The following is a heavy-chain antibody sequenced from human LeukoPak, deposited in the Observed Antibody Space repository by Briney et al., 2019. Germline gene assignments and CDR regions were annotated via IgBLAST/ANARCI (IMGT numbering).Heavy chain of an antibody. Sequence: GGSLRLSCAASGYSFSSYGMHWVRQAPGKGLEWVAVIWYDGSKKYYADSVKGRFIISRDNSRNTLYLQMNSLRAEDTALYYCAKDMASVPAAPFDYWGQGTLVTVSS. J-gene: IGHJ4*02. CDR3: AKDMASVPAAPFDY. V-gene: IGHV3-30*02. CDR1: GYSFSSYG. D-gene: IGHD2-2*01. CDR2: IWYDGSKK.